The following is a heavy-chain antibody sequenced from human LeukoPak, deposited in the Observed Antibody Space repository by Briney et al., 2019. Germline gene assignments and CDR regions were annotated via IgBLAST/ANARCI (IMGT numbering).Heavy chain of an antibody. V-gene: IGHV4-39*07. J-gene: IGHJ3*02. CDR2: IYYSGST. D-gene: IGHD3-22*01. Sequence: SETLSLTCTVSGGSISSSSYYRGWIRQPPGKGLEWIGSIYYSGSTYYNPSLKSRVTISVDTSKNQFSLKLSSVTAADTAVYFCARGPYSYDSSGAFDIWGQGTMVTVSS. CDR3: ARGPYSYDSSGAFDI. CDR1: GGSISSSSYY.